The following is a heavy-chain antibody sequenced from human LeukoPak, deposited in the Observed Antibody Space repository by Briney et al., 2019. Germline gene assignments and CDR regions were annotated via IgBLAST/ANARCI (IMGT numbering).Heavy chain of an antibody. CDR3: ARAEVGAVDY. V-gene: IGHV3-30-3*01. D-gene: IGHD1-26*01. J-gene: IGHJ4*02. CDR2: ISYDGSNK. Sequence: QPGRSLRLSCAASGFTFSSYAMHWVRQAPGTGLXWVAVISYDGSNKYYADSVKGRFTISRDNSKNTLYLQMNSLRAEDTAVYYCARAEVGAVDYWGQGTLVTVSS. CDR1: GFTFSSYA.